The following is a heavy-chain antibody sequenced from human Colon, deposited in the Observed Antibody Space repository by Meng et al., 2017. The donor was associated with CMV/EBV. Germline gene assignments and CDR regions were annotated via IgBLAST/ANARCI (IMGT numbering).Heavy chain of an antibody. CDR3: AKDLGSALHGGYAYGPRWFDP. J-gene: IGHJ5*02. CDR1: GFMFTTYI. D-gene: IGHD5-18*01. CDR2: ISGSGGST. V-gene: IGHV3-23*01. Sequence: GGSLRLSCAASGFMFTTYIMSWVRQAPGKGLEWVSSISGSGGSTYYEDSVRGRFLISRDNSKNTVYLQMNSLRADDTALYYCAKDLGSALHGGYAYGPRWFDPWGQGTLVTVSS.